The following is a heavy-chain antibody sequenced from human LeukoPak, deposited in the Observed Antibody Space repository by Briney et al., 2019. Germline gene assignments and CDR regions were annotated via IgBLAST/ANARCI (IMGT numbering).Heavy chain of an antibody. J-gene: IGHJ4*02. V-gene: IGHV4-31*03. CDR3: ARDYGSGSYDY. CDR2: IYYSGST. Sequence: SETLSLTCTVSGGSISSGGYYWSRIRQHPGKGLEWIGYIYYSGSTYYNPSLKGRVTISVDTSKNQFSLKLSSVTAADTAVYYCARDYGSGSYDYWGQGTLVTVSS. CDR1: GGSISSGGYY. D-gene: IGHD3-10*01.